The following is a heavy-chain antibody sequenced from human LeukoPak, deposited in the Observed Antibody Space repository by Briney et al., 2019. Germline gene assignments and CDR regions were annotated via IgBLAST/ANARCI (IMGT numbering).Heavy chain of an antibody. CDR3: AKFGEIVVVVAATATDY. CDR1: GFSFSSFA. D-gene: IGHD2-15*01. J-gene: IGHJ4*02. CDR2: ITGGHYAT. V-gene: IGHV3-23*01. Sequence: GGSLRLSCAASGFSFSSFAMTWVRQAPGKGLEWVSSITGGHYATYNTDSVKGRFTISRDNAKNTLYLQMNSLRADDTAVYYCAKFGEIVVVVAATATDYWGQGTLVTVSS.